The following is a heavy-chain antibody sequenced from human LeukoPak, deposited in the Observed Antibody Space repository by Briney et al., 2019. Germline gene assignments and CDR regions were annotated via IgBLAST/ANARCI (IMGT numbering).Heavy chain of an antibody. Sequence: GESLKISCKGSGYSFTSYWIGWVRQMPRKGLEWMGIIYPGDSDTRYSPSFQGQVTISADKSISTAYLQWSSLKASDTAMYYCARPGRGGYYDSSGFEPYYFDYWGQGTLVTISS. CDR1: GYSFTSYW. V-gene: IGHV5-51*01. D-gene: IGHD3-22*01. CDR3: ARPGRGGYYDSSGFEPYYFDY. CDR2: IYPGDSDT. J-gene: IGHJ4*02.